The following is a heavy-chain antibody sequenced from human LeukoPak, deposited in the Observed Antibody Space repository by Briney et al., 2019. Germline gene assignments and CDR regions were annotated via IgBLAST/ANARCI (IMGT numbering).Heavy chain of an antibody. Sequence: GGSLRLSCAASGFTVSSNYMSWVRQAPGKGLEWVSVIYSGGSTYYADSVKGRFTISRDNAENSLYLQMNSLGVEDTAVYYCARAVISIFDIWGQGTLVTVSS. CDR1: GFTVSSNY. CDR3: ARAVISIFDI. D-gene: IGHD3-3*02. J-gene: IGHJ4*02. V-gene: IGHV3-53*01. CDR2: IYSGGST.